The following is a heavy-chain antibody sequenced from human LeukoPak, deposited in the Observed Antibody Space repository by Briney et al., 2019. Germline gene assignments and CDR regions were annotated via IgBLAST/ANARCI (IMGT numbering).Heavy chain of an antibody. D-gene: IGHD6-19*01. V-gene: IGHV3-21*01. CDR3: ARQSGGQWLAYYFDY. Sequence: GGSLRLSCAASGFTFSSYSMNWVRQAPGKGLEWVSSISSSSSYIYYADSVKGRFTISRDSAKDSLYLQMNSLRAEDTAVYYCARQSGGQWLAYYFDYWGQGTLVTVSS. J-gene: IGHJ4*02. CDR1: GFTFSSYS. CDR2: ISSSSSYI.